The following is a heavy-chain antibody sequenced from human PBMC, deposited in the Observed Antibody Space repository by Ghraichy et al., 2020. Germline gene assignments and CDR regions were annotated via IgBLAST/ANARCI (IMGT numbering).Heavy chain of an antibody. V-gene: IGHV3-30*04. J-gene: IGHJ4*02. CDR1: GFTFSSHA. Sequence: GGSLRLSCAASGFTFSSHAMNWVRQAPGKGLEWVAVISCDGSNKYYADSVKGRFTISRDNSKNTTYLQMNSLRRDDTAIYYCARDQRELIILFWFVGFDYWGQGTLVNFS. CDR2: ISCDGSNK. CDR3: ARDQRELIILFWFVGFDY. D-gene: IGHD3-10*01.